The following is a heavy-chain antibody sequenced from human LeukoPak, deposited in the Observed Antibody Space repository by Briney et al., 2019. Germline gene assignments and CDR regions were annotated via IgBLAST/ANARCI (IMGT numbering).Heavy chain of an antibody. Sequence: ASVKVSCKASGYTFTSYDINWVRQATGQGLEWMGWINPNSGNTGYAQTFQGRVTMTRNTSISTAYMELSSLRSEDTAVYYCARSPVMITFGGVIVKVRYYYYGMDVWGQGTTVTVSS. CDR1: GYTFTSYD. V-gene: IGHV1-8*01. CDR3: ARSPVMITFGGVIVKVRYYYYGMDV. CDR2: INPNSGNT. D-gene: IGHD3-16*02. J-gene: IGHJ6*02.